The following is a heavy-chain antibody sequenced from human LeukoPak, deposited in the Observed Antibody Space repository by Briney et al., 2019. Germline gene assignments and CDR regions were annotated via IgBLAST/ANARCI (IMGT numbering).Heavy chain of an antibody. Sequence: GGSLRLSCAASGFTFSSHAMHWVRQAPGKGLEWVAVISYDGSNKYYADSVKGRFTISRDNAKNSLYLQMNSLRAEDTAVYYCARDSPPGSGTPSDYWGQGTPVTVSS. CDR1: GFTFSSHA. V-gene: IGHV3-30-3*01. CDR2: ISYDGSNK. D-gene: IGHD3-10*01. J-gene: IGHJ4*02. CDR3: ARDSPPGSGTPSDY.